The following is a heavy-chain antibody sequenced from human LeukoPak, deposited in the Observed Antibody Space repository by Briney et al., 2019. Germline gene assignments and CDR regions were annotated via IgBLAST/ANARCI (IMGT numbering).Heavy chain of an antibody. CDR1: GFTFSSYA. D-gene: IGHD3-9*01. CDR3: AKPQPGPTGDFDWLLFDY. CDR2: ISGSGGST. J-gene: IGHJ4*02. V-gene: IGHV3-23*01. Sequence: GGSLRLSCAASGFTFSSYAMHWVRQAPGKGLEWVSAISGSGGSTYYADSVKGRFTISRDNSKNTLYLQMNSLRAEDTAVYYCAKPQPGPTGDFDWLLFDYWGQGTLVTVSS.